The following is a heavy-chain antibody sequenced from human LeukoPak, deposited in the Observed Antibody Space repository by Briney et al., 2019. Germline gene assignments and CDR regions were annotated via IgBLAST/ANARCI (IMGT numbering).Heavy chain of an antibody. CDR3: ARGVYWSSYYIIGGELAFES. J-gene: IGHJ3*02. V-gene: IGHV3-7*01. D-gene: IGHD3-3*01. CDR1: GFTFSGYW. Sequence: GGSLRLSCAASGFTFSGYWMSWVRQAPGKGLEWVANIKQDGSEKYYLDSVKGRFTISRDNAKNSLYLQMNSLRAEDTAVYYCARGVYWSSYYIIGGELAFESWGQGTRVTVSS. CDR2: IKQDGSEK.